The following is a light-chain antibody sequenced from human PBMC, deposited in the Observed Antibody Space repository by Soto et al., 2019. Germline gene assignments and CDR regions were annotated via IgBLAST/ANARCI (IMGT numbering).Light chain of an antibody. Sequence: AIQMTQSPSSLSASVGDKITITCRASQGIRNDLGWYQQKPGKDPKLLIYAASSLQSGVPSRFSGSGSGTDFTLTIGSLQPEDFATYYCLQAYNYPWTFGQGTKVEI. CDR2: AAS. J-gene: IGKJ1*01. CDR1: QGIRND. CDR3: LQAYNYPWT. V-gene: IGKV1-6*01.